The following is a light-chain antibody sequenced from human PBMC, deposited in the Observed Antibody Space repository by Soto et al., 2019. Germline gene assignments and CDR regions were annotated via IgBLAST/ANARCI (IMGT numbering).Light chain of an antibody. CDR3: SSYAGSNNVV. J-gene: IGLJ3*02. V-gene: IGLV2-8*01. CDR2: EVS. Sequence: QSVLTQPPSASGSPGQSVTISCTGTSSDVGAYNYVSWYQQHPGKAPKLMISEVSKRSSGVPDRFSGSKSGNTASLTVSGLQAEDEADYYCSSYAGSNNVVFGGGTKLTVL. CDR1: SSDVGAYNY.